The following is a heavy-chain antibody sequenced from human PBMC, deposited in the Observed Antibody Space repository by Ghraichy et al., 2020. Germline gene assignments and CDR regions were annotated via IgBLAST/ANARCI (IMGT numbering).Heavy chain of an antibody. CDR2: LSHDRSSE. J-gene: IGHJ5*02. CDR3: VREAPVLYCRRPRWYLGGFDA. D-gene: IGHD1-14*01. CDR1: GFIFSNYA. V-gene: IGHV3-30*09. Sequence: GESLNISCAASGFIFSNYAFHWVRQAPGKGLEWVALLSHDRSSEFYADSVKGRFAISRDNSENTLSLRMNSLSGDDTAVYSCVREAPVLYCRRPRWYLGGFDAWGKGTLVTVSS.